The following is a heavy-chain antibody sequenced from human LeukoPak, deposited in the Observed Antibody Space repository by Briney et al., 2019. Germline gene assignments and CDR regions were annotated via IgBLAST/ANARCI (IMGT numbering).Heavy chain of an antibody. V-gene: IGHV4-59*08. CDR2: IYYSGST. Sequence: SETLSLTCTVSGVSITDYYWSWIRQPPGKGLEWIGYIYYSGSTNYNPSLKSRVTISVDTSKNQFALKLKSVTAADTAVYYCARGGRDGYKYYWGQETLVTVSS. D-gene: IGHD5-24*01. CDR3: ARGGRDGYKYY. CDR1: GVSITDYY. J-gene: IGHJ4*02.